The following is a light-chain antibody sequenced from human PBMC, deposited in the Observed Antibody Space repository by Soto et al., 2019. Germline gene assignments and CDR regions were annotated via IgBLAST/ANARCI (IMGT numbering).Light chain of an antibody. CDR1: QSVSSN. V-gene: IGKV3-15*01. Sequence: DIVMTQSPATLSVSPGESATLSCRASQSVSSNLAWYQQKPGQAPRLLIYGASTRATGIPARFSGSGSGTEFTLPISSLQSEDFAVYYCQQYNNWPPWTFGQGTKVEIK. J-gene: IGKJ1*01. CDR3: QQYNNWPPWT. CDR2: GAS.